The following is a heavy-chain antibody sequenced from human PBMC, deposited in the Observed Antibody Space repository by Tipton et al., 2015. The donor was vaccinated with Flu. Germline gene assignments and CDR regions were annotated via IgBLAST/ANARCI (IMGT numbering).Heavy chain of an antibody. J-gene: IGHJ5*02. Sequence: TLSLTCTVSGGSISSYYWNWIRQSAGKGLEWIGRIQSTGRTNYNPSLRSRVTMPLDASKNQVSLKLTSVTAADTAVYFCARGGYNYAIYWFDPWGQGTLVSVSS. CDR3: ARGGYNYAIYWFDP. V-gene: IGHV4-4*07. CDR1: GGSISSYY. CDR2: IQSTGRT. D-gene: IGHD5-24*01.